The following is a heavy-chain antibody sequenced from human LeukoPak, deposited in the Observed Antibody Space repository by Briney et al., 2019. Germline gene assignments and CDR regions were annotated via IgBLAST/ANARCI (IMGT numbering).Heavy chain of an antibody. V-gene: IGHV3-23*01. D-gene: IGHD3-22*01. CDR2: ISGSGDST. CDR3: AKDGHHDSSGRGGGFDM. CDR1: RFTFRYYA. Sequence: GGSLRLSCAASRFTFRYYAMSWVRQAPGKGLEWVSFISGSGDSTYYADSVKGRFTISRDNSKNTLYLQMRSLRAEDMAIYFCAKDGHHDSSGRGGGFDMWGQGTMVTVSS. J-gene: IGHJ3*02.